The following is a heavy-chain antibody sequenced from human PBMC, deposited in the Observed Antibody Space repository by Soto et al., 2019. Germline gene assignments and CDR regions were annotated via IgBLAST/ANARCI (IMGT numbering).Heavy chain of an antibody. CDR3: AKDMVSSSSAASFDY. Sequence: EVQLVESGGGLAQPGRSLRLSCAASGFIFDDYAMHWVRQAPGKGLEWVSGISWQSGSIRYADSVKGRFTISRDNAKNFLYLHMNSLRVEDTALYYCAKDMVSSSSAASFDYWGQGILVTVSS. CDR1: GFIFDDYA. J-gene: IGHJ4*02. V-gene: IGHV3-9*01. CDR2: ISWQSGSI. D-gene: IGHD6-6*01.